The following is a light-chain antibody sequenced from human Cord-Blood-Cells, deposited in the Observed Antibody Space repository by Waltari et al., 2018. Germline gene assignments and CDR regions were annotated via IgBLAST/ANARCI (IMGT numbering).Light chain of an antibody. CDR1: QGISNY. J-gene: IGKJ1*01. CDR2: AAS. CDR3: QKYNSAPWT. V-gene: IGKV1-27*01. Sequence: DIQMTQSQSSLSASVGDRVPLTCRASQGISNYLAWYQQKPGKVPKLLIYAASTLQSGVPSRFSGSGAGTDFTLTISSLQPEDVATYYCQKYNSAPWTFGQGTKVEIK.